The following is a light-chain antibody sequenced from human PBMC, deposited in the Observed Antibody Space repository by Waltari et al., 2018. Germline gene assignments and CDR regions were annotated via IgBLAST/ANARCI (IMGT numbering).Light chain of an antibody. CDR1: HSVSSSY. CDR2: GAS. V-gene: IGKV3-20*01. Sequence: EIVLPQSPGTLALSPGERATRACRASHSVSSSYLAWYKQKPGQAPRLLIYGASSRATGIPDRFSGSGSGTDFTLTISRLEPEDVAVYYCQQYGSSPFGQGTRLEIK. J-gene: IGKJ5*01. CDR3: QQYGSSP.